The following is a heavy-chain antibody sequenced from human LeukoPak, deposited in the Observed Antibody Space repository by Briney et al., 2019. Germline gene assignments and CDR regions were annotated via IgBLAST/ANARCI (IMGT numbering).Heavy chain of an antibody. CDR2: MNPASGNT. V-gene: IGHV1-8*01. Sequence: ASVKVSCKASGYTFTSYDINWVRQATGQGLEWMGYMNPASGNTGYAQKFQGRVTMTTDTSISTAYMELSSLGSKDKAVYYCARVPREIASIWGQETMVTVSS. D-gene: IGHD1-26*01. CDR1: GYTFTSYD. CDR3: ARVPREIASI. J-gene: IGHJ3*02.